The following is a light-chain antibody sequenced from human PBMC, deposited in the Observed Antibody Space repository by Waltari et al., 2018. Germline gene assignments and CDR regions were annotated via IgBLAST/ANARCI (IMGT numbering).Light chain of an antibody. V-gene: IGLV1-40*01. CDR3: QSYDSSLSVV. J-gene: IGLJ3*02. Sequence: SVLTQPPSVSGAPGQRVTISCTGSSSNIGAGYDVHWYQQLPGTAPKLLIYGNNNRPSGFPDRFSGSKSGTSASLAITGLQAEDEADYYCQSYDSSLSVVFGGGTKLTVL. CDR2: GNN. CDR1: SSNIGAGYD.